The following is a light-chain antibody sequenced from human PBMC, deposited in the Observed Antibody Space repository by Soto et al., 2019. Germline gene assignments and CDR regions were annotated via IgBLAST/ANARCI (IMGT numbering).Light chain of an antibody. V-gene: IGLV2-14*01. CDR2: EVT. CDR3: SSYTSGSTLVV. Sequence: QSALTQPASVSGSPGQSITISCTGSSSDVGAYNYVSWYQQHPGKAPRLMIYEVTNRPSGVSNRFSGSKSGNTASLTISGLRAEGEGDYYCSSYTSGSTLVVFGGGTKLTVL. J-gene: IGLJ2*01. CDR1: SSDVGAYNY.